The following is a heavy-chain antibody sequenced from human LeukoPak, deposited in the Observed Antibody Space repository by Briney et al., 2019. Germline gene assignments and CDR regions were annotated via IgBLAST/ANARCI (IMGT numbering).Heavy chain of an antibody. J-gene: IGHJ4*02. D-gene: IGHD3-22*01. V-gene: IGHV4-34*01. CDR3: ARGRNYYDSSGYYYFTFDY. Sequence: SETLSLTCAVYGGSFSGYYWSWIRQPPGKGLEWIGEINHSGSTNYNPSLKSRVTISVDTSKNQSSLKLSSVTAAATAVYYCARGRNYYDSSGYYYFTFDYWGQGTLVTVSS. CDR1: GGSFSGYY. CDR2: INHSGST.